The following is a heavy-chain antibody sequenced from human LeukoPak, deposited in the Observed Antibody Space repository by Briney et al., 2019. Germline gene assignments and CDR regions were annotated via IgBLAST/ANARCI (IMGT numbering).Heavy chain of an antibody. CDR3: ASGVSSSSVSSYYFDY. V-gene: IGHV4-4*02. CDR1: GGSISSSNW. J-gene: IGHJ4*02. Sequence: SETLSLTCAVSGGSISSSNWWSWVRQPPGKGLEWIGYIYYSGSTNYNPSLKSRVTMSVDTSKNQFSLKLSSVTAADTAVYYCASGVSSSSVSSYYFDYWGQGTLVTVSS. D-gene: IGHD6-6*01. CDR2: IYYSGST.